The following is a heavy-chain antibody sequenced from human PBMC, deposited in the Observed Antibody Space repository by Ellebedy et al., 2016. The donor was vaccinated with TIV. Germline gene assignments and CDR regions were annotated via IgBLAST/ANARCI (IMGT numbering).Heavy chain of an antibody. D-gene: IGHD6-19*01. CDR2: IYHSGST. Sequence: SETLSLTCTVSGGSISSSSYYWGWIRQPPGKGLEWIGEIYHSGSTNYNPSLKSRVTISVDTSKNQFSLKLSSVTAADTAVYYCARVGKVAVAGRDYYGMDVWGQGTTVTVSS. CDR3: ARVGKVAVAGRDYYGMDV. J-gene: IGHJ6*02. CDR1: GGSISSSSYY. V-gene: IGHV4-61*05.